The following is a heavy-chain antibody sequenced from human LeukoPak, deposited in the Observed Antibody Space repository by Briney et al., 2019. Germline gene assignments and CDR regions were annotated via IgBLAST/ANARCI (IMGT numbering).Heavy chain of an antibody. Sequence: HPGGSLRLSCAASGFTFNNYAMSWVRQAAGKGLEWVSTISGGGNSASYADSVKGRFTISRDNSKNTLYLQMSSLRGEDTAVYYCVKRDGVGTTKTFDYWGQGTLVTVSS. CDR1: GFTFNNYA. CDR3: VKRDGVGTTKTFDY. CDR2: ISGGGNSA. D-gene: IGHD1-26*01. J-gene: IGHJ4*02. V-gene: IGHV3-23*01.